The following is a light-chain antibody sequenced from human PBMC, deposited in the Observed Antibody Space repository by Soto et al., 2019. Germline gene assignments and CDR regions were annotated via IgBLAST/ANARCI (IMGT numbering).Light chain of an antibody. CDR3: QQYVSSPWT. V-gene: IGKV3-20*01. CDR2: GSS. Sequence: EIVLTQSPGTLSLSPGERATLSCRASQSVSSSYLAWYQKKPGQAPRLLIYGSSSRATGIPDRFSGSGSGTDFTLTISSREPEDFSVYYCQQYVSSPWTFGQGTKVEIK. CDR1: QSVSSSY. J-gene: IGKJ1*01.